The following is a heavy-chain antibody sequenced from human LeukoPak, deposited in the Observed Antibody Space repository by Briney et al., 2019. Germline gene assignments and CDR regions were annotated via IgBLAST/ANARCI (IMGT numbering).Heavy chain of an antibody. CDR1: GGSISSYY. CDR2: IYNSGSTNY. Sequence: SETLSLTCTVSGGSISSYYWSWIRQPPGKGLEWIGYIYNSGSTNYNYNPSLKSRVTMSVDTSKNQFSLKLSSVTAADTAVYYCAKNGRFLEWFFDYWGQGTLVTVSS. V-gene: IGHV4-59*12. CDR3: AKNGRFLEWFFDY. J-gene: IGHJ4*02. D-gene: IGHD3-3*01.